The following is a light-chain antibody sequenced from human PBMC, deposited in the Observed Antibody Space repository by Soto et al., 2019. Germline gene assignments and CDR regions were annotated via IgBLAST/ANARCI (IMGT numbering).Light chain of an antibody. Sequence: EIVMTQSPATLSVSPGERATLSCGASQSVSSNLAWYQQKPGQAPRLLIYGASTRATGIPARFSGSGSGTDFTLIISRLEPEDFAVYYCQQYGNSPWTFGRGTKVDIK. CDR1: QSVSSN. CDR2: GAS. CDR3: QQYGNSPWT. V-gene: IGKV3-15*01. J-gene: IGKJ1*01.